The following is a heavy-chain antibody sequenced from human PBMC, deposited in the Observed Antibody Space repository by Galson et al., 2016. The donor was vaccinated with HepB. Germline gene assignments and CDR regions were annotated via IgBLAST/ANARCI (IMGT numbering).Heavy chain of an antibody. CDR2: ISGSGGTT. Sequence: SLRLSCAASGFIFSSYAMSWVRQAPGKGLEWVSGISGSGGTTFYEDTVKGRFTISRDNSKNTLFLQMDSLRAEDSAIYFCAKVETTAFLPFDFWGQGTLVTVPS. CDR3: AKVETTAFLPFDF. J-gene: IGHJ4*02. D-gene: IGHD5-18*01. CDR1: GFIFSSYA. V-gene: IGHV3-23*01.